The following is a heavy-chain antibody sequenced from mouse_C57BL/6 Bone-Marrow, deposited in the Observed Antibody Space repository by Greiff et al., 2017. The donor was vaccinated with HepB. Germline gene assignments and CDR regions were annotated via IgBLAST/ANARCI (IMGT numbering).Heavy chain of an antibody. CDR1: GFTFSDYG. D-gene: IGHD2-4*01. V-gene: IGHV5-17*01. J-gene: IGHJ2*01. CDR3: AGIYYDDDSGFDY. CDR2: ISSGSSTI. Sequence: DVMLVESGGGLVKPGGSLKLSCAASGFTFSDYGMHWVRQAPEKGLEWVAYISSGSSTIYYADTVKGRFTISRDNAKNTLFLQMTSLRSEDTAMYYCAGIYYDDDSGFDYWGQGTTLTVSS.